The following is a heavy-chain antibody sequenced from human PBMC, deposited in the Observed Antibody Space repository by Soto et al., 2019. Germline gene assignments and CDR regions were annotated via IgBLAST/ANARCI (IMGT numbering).Heavy chain of an antibody. CDR3: ARDGLLGFFDY. V-gene: IGHV3-30-3*01. D-gene: IGHD3-16*01. Sequence: GGSLRLSCAASGFTFSSYAMHWVRQAPGKGLEWVAVISYDGSNKYYADSVKGRFTISRDNSKNTLYLQMNSLRAEDTAVYYCARDGLLGFFDYWGQGTLVTVSS. J-gene: IGHJ4*02. CDR2: ISYDGSNK. CDR1: GFTFSSYA.